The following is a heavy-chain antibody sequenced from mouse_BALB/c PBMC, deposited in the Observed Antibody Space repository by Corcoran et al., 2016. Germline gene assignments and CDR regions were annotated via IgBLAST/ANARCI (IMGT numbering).Heavy chain of an antibody. CDR2: INPNNGGT. V-gene: IGHV1-26*01. CDR3: ARDSYWNFDV. J-gene: IGHJ1*01. CDR1: GYTFTDYY. Sequence: EVQLQQSGPELVKPGASVKMSCKASGYTFTDYYMKWLKQSHGKSLEWIGDINPNNGGTSYNQKFKGKATLTVDKSSSTAYMQLNSLTSEDSAVYYCARDSYWNFDVWGAGTTVTVSS.